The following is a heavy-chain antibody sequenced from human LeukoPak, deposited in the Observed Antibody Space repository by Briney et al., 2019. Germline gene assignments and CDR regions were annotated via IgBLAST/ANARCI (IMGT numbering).Heavy chain of an antibody. CDR3: AREFEGFGSYGIDY. J-gene: IGHJ4*02. V-gene: IGHV3-33*01. Sequence: PGGSLRLSCAASGFTFSSYGMHWVRQAPGKGLEWVAVIWYDGSNKYYADSVKGRFTISRDNSKSTLYLQMNSLRAEDTAVYYCAREFEGFGSYGIDYWGQGTLVTVSS. CDR1: GFTFSSYG. D-gene: IGHD5-18*01. CDR2: IWYDGSNK.